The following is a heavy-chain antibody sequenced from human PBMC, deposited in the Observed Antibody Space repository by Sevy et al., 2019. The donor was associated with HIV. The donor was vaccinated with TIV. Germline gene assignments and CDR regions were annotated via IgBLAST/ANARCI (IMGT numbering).Heavy chain of an antibody. D-gene: IGHD3-22*01. CDR3: TRGYYYDSSGYSDY. V-gene: IGHV3-49*03. CDR1: GFTFGDYA. Sequence: GGSLRLSCTGSGFTFGDYAMSWFRQAPGMGLEWVGCIRSKGYGGATEYAAYVKGRFTISRDDSKSIADLQMNSLKTEDTAVYYCTRGYYYDSSGYSDYWGQGTLLTVS. CDR2: IRSKGYGGAT. J-gene: IGHJ4*02.